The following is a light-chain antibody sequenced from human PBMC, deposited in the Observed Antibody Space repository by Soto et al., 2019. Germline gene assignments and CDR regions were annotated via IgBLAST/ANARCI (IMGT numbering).Light chain of an antibody. CDR2: DAS. J-gene: IGKJ1*01. Sequence: EIVLTQSPATLSLSPGERPTPSCRASQSVSSYLAWYQQKPGQAPRLLIYDASNRATGIPARFSGSGSGTDFTLTISSLEPEDFAVYYCQQRSNWAFGQGTKVDI. V-gene: IGKV3-11*01. CDR1: QSVSSY. CDR3: QQRSNWA.